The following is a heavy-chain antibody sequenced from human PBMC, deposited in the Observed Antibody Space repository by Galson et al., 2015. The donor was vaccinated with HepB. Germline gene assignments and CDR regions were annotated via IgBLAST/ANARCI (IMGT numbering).Heavy chain of an antibody. CDR1: GFTFSNNN. Sequence: SLRLSCAGSGFTFSNNNMHWVRQAPGKGLEWVAVISYDGSNKYYADSVKGRFTISRDNSKNTLYLQMNSLRAEDTAVYYCAREATPTYRGRYWGFSFYYYGMDVWGQGTTVTVSS. CDR2: ISYDGSNK. CDR3: AREATPTYRGRYWGFSFYYYGMDV. D-gene: IGHD1-26*01. V-gene: IGHV3-30*03. J-gene: IGHJ6*02.